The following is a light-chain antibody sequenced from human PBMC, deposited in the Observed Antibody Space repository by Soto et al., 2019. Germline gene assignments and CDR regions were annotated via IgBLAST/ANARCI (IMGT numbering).Light chain of an antibody. CDR1: SSDIGGSNY. V-gene: IGLV2-14*01. CDR3: SSYTSSSTLGV. Sequence: QSALTQPASVSGSPGQLITISCAGTSSDIGGSNYVSWYRHHPGKAPKLMIYEVSKRPSGVSNRFSGSKSGNTASLTISGLQAEDEADYYCSSYTSSSTLGVFGTGTKVTVL. J-gene: IGLJ1*01. CDR2: EVS.